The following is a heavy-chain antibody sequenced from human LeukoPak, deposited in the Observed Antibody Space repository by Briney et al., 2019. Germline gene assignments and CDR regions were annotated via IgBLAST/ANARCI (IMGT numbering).Heavy chain of an antibody. CDR1: GFTFSSYG. Sequence: GGSLRLSCAASGFTFSSYGMHWVRQAPGKGLEWVAVISYDGSNKYYADSVKGRFTISRDNSKNTLYLQMNSLKTEDTAVYYCTRRQGATVTKSGAFDIWGQGTMVTVSS. D-gene: IGHD4-17*01. CDR3: TRRQGATVTKSGAFDI. J-gene: IGHJ3*02. V-gene: IGHV3-30*03. CDR2: ISYDGSNK.